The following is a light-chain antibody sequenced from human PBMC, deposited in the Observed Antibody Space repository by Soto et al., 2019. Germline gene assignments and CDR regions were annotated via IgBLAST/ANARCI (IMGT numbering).Light chain of an antibody. V-gene: IGKV1-39*01. CDR2: SAS. Sequence: DIQMTQSPNSLSAFVGDRVTITCRASQSISRYLNWYQQKPGKAPKLLIYSASSLQSGLPSRFSGSGSGTDFTLTIINLQPEDFATYYCQQSHSTPVTCGPGTTVDLK. CDR1: QSISRY. CDR3: QQSHSTPVT. J-gene: IGKJ3*01.